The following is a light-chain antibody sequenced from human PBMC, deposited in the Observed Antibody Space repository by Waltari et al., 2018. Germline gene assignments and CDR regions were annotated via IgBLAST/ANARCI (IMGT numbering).Light chain of an antibody. Sequence: QSALTQPASVSGSPGQSITISCTGTSSDVGGYNYVSWYQQHPGKAPKLMIYDVSKRPSGVSTRFSGSKSGNTASLTISGLQAEDEADYYCSSYTSSSTWVLGGGTKLTVL. V-gene: IGLV2-14*01. CDR1: SSDVGGYNY. CDR3: SSYTSSSTWV. CDR2: DVS. J-gene: IGLJ3*02.